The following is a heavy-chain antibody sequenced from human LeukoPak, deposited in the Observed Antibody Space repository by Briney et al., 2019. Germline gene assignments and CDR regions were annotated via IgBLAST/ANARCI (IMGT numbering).Heavy chain of an antibody. CDR2: LNSDGTTI. CDR1: GFTFSGYW. J-gene: IGHJ4*02. Sequence: GGSLRLSCVASGFTFSGYWMHWVRQAPGMGLVWVSRLNSDGTTINYADSVKGRFTISGDNAKNTVYLQMSGLRDDDTALYFCVRGAGGPRNYVLDYWGQGALVSVSS. V-gene: IGHV3-74*01. D-gene: IGHD3-10*02. CDR3: VRGAGGPRNYVLDY.